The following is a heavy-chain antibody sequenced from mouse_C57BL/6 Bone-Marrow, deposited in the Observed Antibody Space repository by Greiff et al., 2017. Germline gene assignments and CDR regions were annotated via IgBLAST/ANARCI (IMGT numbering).Heavy chain of an antibody. CDR1: GFSLTSYA. J-gene: IGHJ3*01. D-gene: IGHD2-1*01. CDR2: IWTGGCT. V-gene: IGHV2-9-1*01. Sequence: VKLMESGPGLVAPSQSLSITCTVSGFSLTSYAISWVRQPPGKGLEWLGVIWTGGCTNYNSALKARLSISKDNSKSQVFLKMNSLQTDDTARYYCARNDGNHRFAYWGQGTLVTVSA. CDR3: ARNDGNHRFAY.